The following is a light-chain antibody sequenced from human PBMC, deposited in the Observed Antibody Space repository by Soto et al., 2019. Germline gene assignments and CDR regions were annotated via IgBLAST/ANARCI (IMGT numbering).Light chain of an antibody. Sequence: EVVLTQSPGTLSLSPGARATLSCRASQSISGSFLAWYQQKPGQAPRLLLYGASIRATGIPDRFSGSESGTEFTLPISRLDPADFAVDYCQYYGSSSTFGQGTKVEIK. CDR1: QSISGSF. CDR3: QYYGSSST. V-gene: IGKV3-20*01. CDR2: GAS. J-gene: IGKJ1*01.